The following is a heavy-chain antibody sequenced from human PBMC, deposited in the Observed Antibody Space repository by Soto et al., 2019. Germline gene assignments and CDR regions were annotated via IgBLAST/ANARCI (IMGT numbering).Heavy chain of an antibody. CDR2: IIPIFGTA. Sequence: SVKVSCKASGGTFSSYAISWVRQAPGQGLEWMGGIIPIFGTANYAQKFQGRVTITADESTSTAYMELSSLRSEDTAVYYCARDMVRGINWFDPWGQGTLVTVS. D-gene: IGHD3-10*01. CDR1: GGTFSSYA. CDR3: ARDMVRGINWFDP. V-gene: IGHV1-69*13. J-gene: IGHJ5*02.